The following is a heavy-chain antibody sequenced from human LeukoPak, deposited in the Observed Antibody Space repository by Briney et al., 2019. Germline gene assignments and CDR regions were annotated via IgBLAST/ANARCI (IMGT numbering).Heavy chain of an antibody. Sequence: GRSLRLSCAASGFTFSSYAMHWVRQAPGKGLEWVAVISYDGSNKYYAESVKGRFTISRDNSKNTLYLQMNSLRAEDTAVYYCARGSSWELSDWGQGTLVTVSS. V-gene: IGHV3-30*04. J-gene: IGHJ4*02. CDR2: ISYDGSNK. CDR3: ARGSSWELSD. CDR1: GFTFSSYA. D-gene: IGHD1-26*01.